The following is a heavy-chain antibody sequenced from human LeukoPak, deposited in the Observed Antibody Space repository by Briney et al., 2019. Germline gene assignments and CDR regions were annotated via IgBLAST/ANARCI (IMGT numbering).Heavy chain of an antibody. D-gene: IGHD5-12*01. Sequence: ASVKVSCKASGYTFTSYGISWVRQAPGQGLEWMGWTSAYNGNTNYAQKLQGRVTMTTDTSTSTAYMELRSLRSDDTAVYYCARDGIVATITFAFDYWGQGTLVTVSS. CDR1: GYTFTSYG. CDR3: ARDGIVATITFAFDY. CDR2: TSAYNGNT. V-gene: IGHV1-18*01. J-gene: IGHJ4*02.